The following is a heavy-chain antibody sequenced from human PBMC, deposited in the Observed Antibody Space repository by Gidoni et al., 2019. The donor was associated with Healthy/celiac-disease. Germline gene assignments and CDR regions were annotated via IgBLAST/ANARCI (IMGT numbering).Heavy chain of an antibody. CDR2: IRSKANSYAT. Sequence: EVQLVESGGGLVQPGGSLKLSCAASGFTFSGSAMPWVRQASGKGLEWVGRIRSKANSYATAYAASVKGRFTISRDDSKNTAYLQMNSLKTEDTAVYYCTRLYHLCSGGSCYNTNAQGVIWGQGTMVTVSS. J-gene: IGHJ3*02. CDR3: TRLYHLCSGGSCYNTNAQGVI. V-gene: IGHV3-73*02. D-gene: IGHD2-15*01. CDR1: GFTFSGSA.